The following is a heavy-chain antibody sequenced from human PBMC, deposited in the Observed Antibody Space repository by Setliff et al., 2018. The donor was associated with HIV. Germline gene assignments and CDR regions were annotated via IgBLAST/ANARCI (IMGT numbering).Heavy chain of an antibody. V-gene: IGHV1-8*01. Sequence: ASVKVSCKASGYTFTSYDINWVRQATGQGLEWMGWMNPNSGNTGYAQKFQGRVTMTRNTSISTAYMELSRLRSDDTAVYYCARGRREDTPYYGMDVWGQGTTVTVSS. J-gene: IGHJ6*02. D-gene: IGHD2-15*01. CDR1: GYTFTSYD. CDR2: MNPNSGNT. CDR3: ARGRREDTPYYGMDV.